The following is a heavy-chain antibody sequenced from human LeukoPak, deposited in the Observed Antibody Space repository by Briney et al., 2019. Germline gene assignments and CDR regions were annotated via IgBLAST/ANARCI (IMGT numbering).Heavy chain of an antibody. CDR2: ISSSSSYI. D-gene: IGHD6-6*01. Sequence: KTGGSLRLSCAASGFTFSSYSMNWVRQAPGKGLEWVSSISSSSSYIYYADSVKGRFTTSRDNAKNSLYLQMNSLRAEDTAVYYCARDLGAARDYWGQGTLVTVSS. V-gene: IGHV3-21*01. CDR3: ARDLGAARDY. J-gene: IGHJ4*02. CDR1: GFTFSSYS.